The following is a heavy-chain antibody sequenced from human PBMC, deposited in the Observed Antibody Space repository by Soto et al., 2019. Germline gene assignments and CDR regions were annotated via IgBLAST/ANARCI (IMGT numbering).Heavy chain of an antibody. Sequence: QVQLVQSGAEVRKPGSSVNVSCKASGGTFTTYDISWVRQAPGQGLEWMGGIIPLFDATKYAQKFQGRVTINADKSTGTAYMKLSSLRSQDPAMYYCARDRSSSWYNGTFYFDSWGQGTLVTVSS. CDR3: ARDRSSSWYNGTFYFDS. CDR2: IIPLFDAT. D-gene: IGHD6-19*01. J-gene: IGHJ4*02. CDR1: GGTFTTYD. V-gene: IGHV1-69*06.